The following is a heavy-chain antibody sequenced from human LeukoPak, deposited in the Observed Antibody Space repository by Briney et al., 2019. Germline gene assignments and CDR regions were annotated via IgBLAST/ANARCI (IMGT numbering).Heavy chain of an antibody. D-gene: IGHD6-13*01. CDR3: ARAEAAAHNLIFDY. J-gene: IGHJ4*02. V-gene: IGHV1-69*06. Sequence: SVKVSCKASGGTFSSYASSWVRQAPGQGLEWMGGIIPIFGTANYAQKFQGRVTITADKSTSTAYMELSSLRSEDTAVYYCARAEAAAHNLIFDYWGQGTLGTVSS. CDR1: GGTFSSYA. CDR2: IIPIFGTA.